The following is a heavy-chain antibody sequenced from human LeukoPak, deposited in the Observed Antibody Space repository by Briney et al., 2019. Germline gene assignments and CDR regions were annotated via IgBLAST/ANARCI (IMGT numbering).Heavy chain of an antibody. Sequence: TGGSLRLSCAASGFTFSSYWMHGVRQAPGKGLVWVSRINSDGSSTTYADSVKGRFTISRDNAKNTLYLQMNSLRAEDTAMYYCVRQYSYDSSGYYPWDYWGQGTLVTVSS. CDR3: VRQYSYDSSGYYPWDY. V-gene: IGHV3-74*01. D-gene: IGHD3-22*01. J-gene: IGHJ4*02. CDR1: GFTFSSYW. CDR2: INSDGSST.